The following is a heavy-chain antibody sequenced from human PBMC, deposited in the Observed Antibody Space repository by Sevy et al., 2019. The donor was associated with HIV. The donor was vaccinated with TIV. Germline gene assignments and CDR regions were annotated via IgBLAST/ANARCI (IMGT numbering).Heavy chain of an antibody. CDR1: GYTLTELS. CDR3: ATDQDYHFWSGYYPN. CDR2: FDPEDGET. J-gene: IGHJ4*02. Sequence: ASVKVSCKVSGYTLTELSMHWVRQAPGKGLEWMGGFDPEDGETIYSQKFQGRVTMTEDTSTDTAYMELSSLRSEDTAVYYCATDQDYHFWSGYYPNWGQGTLVTVSS. D-gene: IGHD3-3*01. V-gene: IGHV1-24*01.